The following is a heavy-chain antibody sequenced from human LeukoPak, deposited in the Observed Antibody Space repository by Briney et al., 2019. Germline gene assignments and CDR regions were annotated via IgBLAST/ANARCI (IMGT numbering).Heavy chain of an antibody. CDR3: ARVAVSGPTGWFDS. D-gene: IGHD2-8*02. Sequence: GGSLRLSCAASGFTFSSYSMNWVRQAPGKGLEWVSSISSSSSYIHYADSVKGRFTISRDNVDNVVYLEMNSLGAEDTATYYCARVAVSGPTGWFDSWGQGTLVIVSS. CDR1: GFTFSSYS. CDR2: ISSSSSYI. J-gene: IGHJ5*01. V-gene: IGHV3-21*01.